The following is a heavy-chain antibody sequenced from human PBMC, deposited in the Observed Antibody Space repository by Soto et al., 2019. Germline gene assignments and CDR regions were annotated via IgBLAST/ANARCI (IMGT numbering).Heavy chain of an antibody. D-gene: IGHD3-10*01. CDR2: IYYSGST. V-gene: IGHV4-59*01. CDR3: ARHTYYSYNWFDP. CDR1: GGSISSYY. Sequence: ETLSLTCTVSGGSISSYYWSWIRQPPGKGLEWIGYIYYSGSTNYNPSLKSRVTISVDTSKNQFSLKLSSVTAADTAVYYCARHTYYSYNWFDPWGQGTLVTVSS. J-gene: IGHJ5*02.